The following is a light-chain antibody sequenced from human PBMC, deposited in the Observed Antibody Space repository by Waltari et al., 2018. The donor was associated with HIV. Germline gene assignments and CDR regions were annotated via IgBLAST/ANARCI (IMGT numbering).Light chain of an antibody. Sequence: QSTLTQPVSVSGSPGQSITISCTGTSSDVFNYNYFSWYQQHPDRAPKLMIYEVSNRPSGVSNRFSGSKSGNTASLTISGLQAEDEADYYCSSYTRSSTYVFGTGTKVTVL. V-gene: IGLV2-14*01. J-gene: IGLJ1*01. CDR3: SSYTRSSTYV. CDR1: SSDVFNYNY. CDR2: EVS.